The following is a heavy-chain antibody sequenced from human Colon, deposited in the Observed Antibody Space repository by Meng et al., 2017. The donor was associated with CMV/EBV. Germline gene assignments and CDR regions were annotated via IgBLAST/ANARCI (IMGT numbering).Heavy chain of an antibody. CDR1: GFSFTNYW. J-gene: IGHJ4*02. D-gene: IGHD6-6*01. V-gene: IGHV3-7*01. CDR3: AKEYSSSSTKYFDY. Sequence: GESLKISCAASGFSFTNYWMTWVRQAPGKGLEWVANINQHGTEKYYVDSVKGRFTISRDNSKNTLYLQMNSLRAEDTAVYYCAKEYSSSSTKYFDYWGQGTLVTVSS. CDR2: INQHGTEK.